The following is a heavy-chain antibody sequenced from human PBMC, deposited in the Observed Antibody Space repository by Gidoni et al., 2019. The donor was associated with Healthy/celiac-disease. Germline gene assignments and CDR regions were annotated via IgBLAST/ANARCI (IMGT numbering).Heavy chain of an antibody. CDR3: ERADCTNGVCSYYFDY. D-gene: IGHD2-8*01. J-gene: IGHJ4*02. V-gene: IGHV1-69*12. CDR1: AGTFSHYA. CDR2: IIPIFGKA. Sequence: QVQLVQSGAEVKKPGSSVKVSCQASAGTFSHYAISWVRPAPGQGLEWMGGIIPIFGKAKYEQKFQCRVTITADESTSTAYMELSSLRSEDTAVYYCERADCTNGVCSYYFDYWGQGTLVTVSS.